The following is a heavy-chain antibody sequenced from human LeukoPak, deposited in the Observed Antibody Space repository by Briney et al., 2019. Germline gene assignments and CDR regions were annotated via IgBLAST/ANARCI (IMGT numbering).Heavy chain of an antibody. D-gene: IGHD4-11*01. V-gene: IGHV4-39*07. CDR3: ARVTTVNPEDAFDI. Sequence: PSETLSLTCTVSGGSISTSNYYWGWIRQPPGKGLEWIGNIFYSGSTYYSPSLRSRVTISVDTSKNLFSLKLSSVTAADTAVYYCARVTTVNPEDAFDIWGQGTMVTVSS. J-gene: IGHJ3*02. CDR2: IFYSGST. CDR1: GGSISTSNYY.